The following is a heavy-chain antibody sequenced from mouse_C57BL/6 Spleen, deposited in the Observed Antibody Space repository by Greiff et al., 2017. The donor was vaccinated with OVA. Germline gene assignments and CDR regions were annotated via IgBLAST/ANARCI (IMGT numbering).Heavy chain of an antibody. CDR3: ARYTAQATGYAMDY. J-gene: IGHJ4*01. Sequence: EVMLVESGGGLVQPGGSLSLSCAASGFTFTDYYMSWVRQPPGKALEWLGFIRNKANGYTTEYSASVKGRFTLSRDTSQSILYLQMNALSAEDSDTYYCARYTAQATGYAMDYWGQGTSVTVSS. V-gene: IGHV7-3*01. CDR2: IRNKANGYTT. D-gene: IGHD3-2*02. CDR1: GFTFTDYY.